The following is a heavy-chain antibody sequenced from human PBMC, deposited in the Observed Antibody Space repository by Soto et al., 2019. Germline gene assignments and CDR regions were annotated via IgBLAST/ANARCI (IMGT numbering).Heavy chain of an antibody. D-gene: IGHD4-17*01. CDR3: ARLGYDDYGSIDY. CDR1: GGPISSGDYY. CDR2: ISNSGST. Sequence: SETLSLTCTVSGGPISSGDYYWSWVRQPPGEGLEWIGYISNSGSTYYNPSLKSRVTISEDTSKNQFSLKLSSVTAEDTAVYYCARLGYDDYGSIDYWGQGTLVTVSS. V-gene: IGHV4-30-4*01. J-gene: IGHJ4*02.